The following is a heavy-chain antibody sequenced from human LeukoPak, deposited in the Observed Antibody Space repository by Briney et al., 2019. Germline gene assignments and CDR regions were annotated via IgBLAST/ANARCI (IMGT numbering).Heavy chain of an antibody. J-gene: IGHJ2*01. CDR2: INHSGST. Sequence: GSLRLSCAASGFTVSSTYMSWVRQPPGKGLEWIGEINHSGSTNYNPSLKSRVTISVDTSKNQFSLKLSSVTAADTAVYYCARHQGVVDLWGRGSLVTVSS. D-gene: IGHD3-3*01. CDR1: GFTVSSTY. V-gene: IGHV4-34*01. CDR3: ARHQGVVDL.